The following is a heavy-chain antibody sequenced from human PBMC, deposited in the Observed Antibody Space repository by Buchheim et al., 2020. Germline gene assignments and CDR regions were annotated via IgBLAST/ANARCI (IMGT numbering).Heavy chain of an antibody. Sequence: QVQLVESGGGVVQPGRSLRLSCAASGFTFSSYGMHWVRQAPGKGLEWVAVIWYDGSNKYYADSVKGRFTISRDSSKTTLYLQMSSLRAEDTAVYYCAREGIQLWLRGTFGYWGQGTL. J-gene: IGHJ4*02. D-gene: IGHD5-18*01. CDR1: GFTFSSYG. CDR2: IWYDGSNK. CDR3: AREGIQLWLRGTFGY. V-gene: IGHV3-33*01.